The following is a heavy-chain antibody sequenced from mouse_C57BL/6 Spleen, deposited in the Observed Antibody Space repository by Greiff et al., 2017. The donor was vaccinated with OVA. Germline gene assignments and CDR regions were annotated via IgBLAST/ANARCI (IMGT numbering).Heavy chain of an antibody. CDR1: GFSLTSYG. CDR2: IWSDGST. J-gene: IGHJ4*01. CDR3: ARHYDYDDAMDY. D-gene: IGHD2-4*01. Sequence: VQLVESGPGLVAPSQSLSITCTVSGFSLTSYGVHWVRQPPGKGLEWLVVIWSDGSTTSNSALKSRLSISKDNSKSQVFLKMNSLQTDDTAMYDCARHYDYDDAMDYWGQGTSVTVSS. V-gene: IGHV2-6-1*01.